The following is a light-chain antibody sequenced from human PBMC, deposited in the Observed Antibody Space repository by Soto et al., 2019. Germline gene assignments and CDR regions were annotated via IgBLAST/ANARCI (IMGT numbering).Light chain of an antibody. J-gene: IGKJ2*01. CDR3: MQATQFPYT. CDR2: KIS. CDR1: QSLVYSDGNSY. V-gene: IGKV2-24*01. Sequence: DIVMTQIPLSSPVTLGQPASISCRSSQSLVYSDGNSYLSWFQQRPGQPPRLLIYKISNRLSGVPDRFSGSGVGTDFTLKISRVEAEDVGVYYCMQATQFPYTFGQGTKLEIK.